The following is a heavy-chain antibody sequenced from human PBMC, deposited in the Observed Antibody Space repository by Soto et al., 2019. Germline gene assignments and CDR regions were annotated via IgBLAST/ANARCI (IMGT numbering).Heavy chain of an antibody. CDR3: ARHGRSNVGAKTGLYYYYGMDV. D-gene: IGHD1-26*01. Sequence: PGESLKISCKGSGYSFTSYWIGWVRQMPGKGLEWMGIIYPGDSDTRYSPSFQGQVTISADKSISTAYLQWSSLKASDTAMYYCARHGRSNVGAKTGLYYYYGMDVWGQGTTVTVSS. CDR1: GYSFTSYW. J-gene: IGHJ6*02. V-gene: IGHV5-51*01. CDR2: IYPGDSDT.